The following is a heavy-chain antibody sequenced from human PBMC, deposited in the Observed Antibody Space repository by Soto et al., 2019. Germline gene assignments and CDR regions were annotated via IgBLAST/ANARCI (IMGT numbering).Heavy chain of an antibody. V-gene: IGHV4-39*01. D-gene: IGHD3-22*01. CDR3: ATTHYYDNSGYFDY. Sequence: SETLSLTCTVSGGSISSSAYYWGWIRQPPGKGLEWIGSIYYSGTTFYTPSLKSRVIISVDTSKNQFSLKLTSVTAADTAVYYCATTHYYDNSGYFDYWGQGTLVTVSS. CDR1: GGSISSSAYY. J-gene: IGHJ4*02. CDR2: IYYSGTT.